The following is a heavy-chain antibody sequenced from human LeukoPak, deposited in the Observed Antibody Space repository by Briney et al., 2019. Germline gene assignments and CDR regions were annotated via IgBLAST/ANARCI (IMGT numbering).Heavy chain of an antibody. CDR3: TYSGSSGRFYYYYMDV. CDR1: GGSISSYY. J-gene: IGHJ6*03. Sequence: SETLSLTCTVSGGSISSYYWSWIRQPAGKGLEWIGRIYTSGSTNYNPSLKSRVTISVDTSKNQFSLKLSSVTAADTAVYYCTYSGSSGRFYYYYMDVWGKGTTVTVSS. CDR2: IYTSGST. D-gene: IGHD1-26*01. V-gene: IGHV4-4*07.